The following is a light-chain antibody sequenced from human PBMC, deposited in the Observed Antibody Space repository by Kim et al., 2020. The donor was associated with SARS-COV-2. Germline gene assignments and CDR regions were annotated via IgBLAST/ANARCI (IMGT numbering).Light chain of an antibody. CDR3: SSYTTTITLV. CDR2: EVT. J-gene: IGLJ1*01. CDR1: SSDVGAYDY. Sequence: QSALTQPASVSGSPGQSITISCTGTSSDVGAYDYVSWYQQHTGRAPKLMIYEVTNRPTGVSNRFSGSKSGNTASLTISGLQADDESDFYCSSYTTTITLVFGTGTKVTVL. V-gene: IGLV2-14*01.